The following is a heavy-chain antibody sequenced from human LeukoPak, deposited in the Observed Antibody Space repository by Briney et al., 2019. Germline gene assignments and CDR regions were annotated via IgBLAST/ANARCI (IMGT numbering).Heavy chain of an antibody. D-gene: IGHD3-22*01. Sequence: SVKVSCKASGGTFSSYAISRVRQAPGQGLEWMGGIIPIFGTANYAQKFQGRVTITADESTSTAYMELSSLRSEDTAVYYCARGSGYYDSSGLYYYYGMDVWGQGTTVTVSS. CDR3: ARGSGYYDSSGLYYYYGMDV. CDR2: IIPIFGTA. V-gene: IGHV1-69*13. J-gene: IGHJ6*02. CDR1: GGTFSSYA.